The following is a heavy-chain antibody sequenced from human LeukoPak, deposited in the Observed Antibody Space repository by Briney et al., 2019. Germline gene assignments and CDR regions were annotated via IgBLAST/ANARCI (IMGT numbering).Heavy chain of an antibody. CDR2: INPNSDGT. CDR1: GYTFTDYY. Sequence: ASVKASCKASGYTFTDYYMHWVRQAPGQGLEWMGWINPNSDGTSYAQKFQGRVSMTSDTSISTAYMELTRLTSDDTAMYYCARVSGYSSGWNHFDYWGQGTLVTVSS. V-gene: IGHV1-2*02. D-gene: IGHD6-19*01. J-gene: IGHJ4*02. CDR3: ARVSGYSSGWNHFDY.